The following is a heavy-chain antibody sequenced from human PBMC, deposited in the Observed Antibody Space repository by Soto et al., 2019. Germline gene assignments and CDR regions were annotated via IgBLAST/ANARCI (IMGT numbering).Heavy chain of an antibody. CDR2: IYYSGST. Sequence: SETLSLTCTVSGGSISSYYWSWIRQPPGKGLEWIGYIYYSGSTNYNPSLKSRVTISVDTSKNQFSLKLSSVTAADTAVYYCARLGNLRCGDYYGDAFDIWGQGTMVTVSS. D-gene: IGHD4-17*01. CDR3: ARLGNLRCGDYYGDAFDI. V-gene: IGHV4-59*08. CDR1: GGSISSYY. J-gene: IGHJ3*02.